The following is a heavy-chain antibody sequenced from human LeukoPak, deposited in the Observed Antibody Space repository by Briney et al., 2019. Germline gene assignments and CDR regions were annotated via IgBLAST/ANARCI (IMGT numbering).Heavy chain of an antibody. Sequence: SETLSLTCAVYGGSFSDYYWSWIRQPPGKGLEWIGEINHRRSTNYNPSLKSRVTISVDTSKNQFSLRLSSVTAADTAVYYCARSAIDVYYYDSRADKDAFDIWGQGTMVTVSS. V-gene: IGHV4-34*01. CDR2: INHRRST. J-gene: IGHJ3*02. CDR3: ARSAIDVYYYDSRADKDAFDI. CDR1: GGSFSDYY. D-gene: IGHD3-22*01.